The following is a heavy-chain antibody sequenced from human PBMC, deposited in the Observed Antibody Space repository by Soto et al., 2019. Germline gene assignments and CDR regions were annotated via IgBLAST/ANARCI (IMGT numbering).Heavy chain of an antibody. CDR3: ATWITMIVVVITPRSAFDI. CDR2: FDPEDGET. D-gene: IGHD3-22*01. CDR1: GYTLTELS. J-gene: IGHJ3*02. V-gene: IGHV1-24*01. Sequence: QVQLVQSGAEVKKPGASVKVSCKVSGYTLTELSMHWVRQAPGKGVEWMGGFDPEDGETIYAQKFQGRVTMTENTSTHTSYMEPSSLRSEDTAVYYCATWITMIVVVITPRSAFDIWGQGTMVTVSS.